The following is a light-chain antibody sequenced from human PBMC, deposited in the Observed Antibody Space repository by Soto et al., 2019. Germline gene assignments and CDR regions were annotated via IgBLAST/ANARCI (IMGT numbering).Light chain of an antibody. CDR2: SNN. V-gene: IGLV1-44*01. J-gene: IGLJ2*01. CDR3: AAWDDSLNGLVV. Sequence: QSVLTQPPSASGTPGQRVTISCSGSSSNIGRNSVNWYQHLPGTAPRLLIYSNNQRPSGVPDRFSGSKSGTSASLAISGLQSEDEADYYGAAWDDSLNGLVVFGGGTKLTVL. CDR1: SSNIGRNS.